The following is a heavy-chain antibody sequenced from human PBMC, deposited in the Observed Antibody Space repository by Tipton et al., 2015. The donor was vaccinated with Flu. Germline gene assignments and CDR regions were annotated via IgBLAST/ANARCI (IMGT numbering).Heavy chain of an antibody. Sequence: TLSLTCTVSGGSISSYYWGWIRQPPGKGLEWFGYIYYSGSTNYNPSRQSRVTISVDTSKNQCSVKLSSVTAADTAVYYCARGSSWYGYWGQGTLVTVSS. CDR3: ARGSSWYGY. D-gene: IGHD6-13*01. V-gene: IGHV4-59*08. J-gene: IGHJ4*02. CDR1: GGSISSYY. CDR2: IYYSGST.